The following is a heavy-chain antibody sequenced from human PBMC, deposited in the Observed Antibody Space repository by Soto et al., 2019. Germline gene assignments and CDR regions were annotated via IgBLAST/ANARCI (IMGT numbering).Heavy chain of an antibody. CDR2: INHSGLT. CDR1: GGSISSSSYY. D-gene: IGHD3-10*01. J-gene: IGHJ6*02. CDR3: ARQGFGQLHGLVDV. Sequence: PSETLSLTCTVSGGSISSSSYYWGWFRQPPGKGLEWIGYINHSGLTSYNPSLKSRVTMSVDTSKNHFSLKVNSVTAADTALYYCARQGFGQLHGLVDVWGPGTTVTVPS. V-gene: IGHV4-61*05.